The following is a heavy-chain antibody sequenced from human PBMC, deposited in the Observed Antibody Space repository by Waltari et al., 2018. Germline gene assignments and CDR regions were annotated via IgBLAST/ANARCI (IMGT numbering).Heavy chain of an antibody. Sequence: QLQLQESGPGLVKPSETLSLTCTVSGGSISSSSYYWGWIRQPPGKGLEWIGSIYYSGRTDYNPSLKSRVTISVDTSKNQFSLKLSSVTAADTAVYYCARYEDIVVVPAAMPSWFDPWGQGTLVTVSS. J-gene: IGHJ5*02. CDR3: ARYEDIVVVPAAMPSWFDP. CDR1: GGSISSSSYY. D-gene: IGHD2-2*01. V-gene: IGHV4-39*01. CDR2: IYYSGRT.